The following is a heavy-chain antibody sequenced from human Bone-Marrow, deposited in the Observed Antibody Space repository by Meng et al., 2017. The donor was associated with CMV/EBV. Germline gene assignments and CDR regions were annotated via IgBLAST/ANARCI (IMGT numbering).Heavy chain of an antibody. CDR2: IYYSGSN. Sequence: SETLSLTCTVSGGSISSSSYYWGWIRQPPGKGLEWIGSIYYSGSNYYDPSLKSRVTISVDTSKNQFSLKLSSVTAADTAVYYCARQVPFSATPIDYWGQGTLVTVSS. CDR3: ARQVPFSATPIDY. J-gene: IGHJ4*02. CDR1: GGSISSSSYY. V-gene: IGHV4-39*01. D-gene: IGHD6-13*01.